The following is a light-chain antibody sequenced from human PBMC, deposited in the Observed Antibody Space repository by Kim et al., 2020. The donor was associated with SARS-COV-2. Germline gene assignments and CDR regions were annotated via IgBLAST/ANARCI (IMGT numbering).Light chain of an antibody. Sequence: SASVGDRVTSTCRAGENIGSWLAWYQQKPGRAPSLLIYLASTLESGVPTRFSGSGSGTEFSLSITSLQPDDFATYYCQHYSRFPYTFGQGTKLEIK. CDR1: ENIGSW. CDR2: LAS. CDR3: QHYSRFPYT. J-gene: IGKJ2*01. V-gene: IGKV1-5*03.